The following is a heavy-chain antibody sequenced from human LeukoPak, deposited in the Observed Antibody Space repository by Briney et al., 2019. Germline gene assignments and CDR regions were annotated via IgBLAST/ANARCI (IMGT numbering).Heavy chain of an antibody. J-gene: IGHJ3*02. CDR2: ISAYNGNT. CDR1: GSTFTSYG. Sequence: ASVKLSCKTSGSTFTSYGISWVRQAPGHGLEWMGWISAYNGNTNYAQKVQGRVTMTSDTATSTAYMELRSLRSDDTAVYYCARGLQENLAWLTAFSAFDIWGQGTMVTVSS. V-gene: IGHV1-18*01. CDR3: ARGLQENLAWLTAFSAFDI. D-gene: IGHD6-19*01.